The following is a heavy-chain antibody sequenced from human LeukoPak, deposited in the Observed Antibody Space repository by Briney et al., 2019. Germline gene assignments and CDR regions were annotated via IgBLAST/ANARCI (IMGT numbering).Heavy chain of an antibody. J-gene: IGHJ4*02. CDR2: IYSSGST. CDR1: GGSISSYY. D-gene: IGHD3-16*01. V-gene: IGHV4-4*07. Sequence: SETLSLTCTVSGGSISSYYWSWIRQPAGKGLEWIGRIYSSGSTNSNPSLKSRVTMSVDTSRNQFSPRLSSVTAADTAVYYCARGASGGSGHAYWGQGTLVTVSS. CDR3: ARGASGGSGHAY.